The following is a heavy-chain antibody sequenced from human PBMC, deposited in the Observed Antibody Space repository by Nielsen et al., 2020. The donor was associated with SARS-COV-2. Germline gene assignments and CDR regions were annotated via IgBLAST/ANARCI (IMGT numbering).Heavy chain of an antibody. CDR3: TRLSSVGAIPPFDY. CDR1: GFTFSSYS. Sequence: GESLKISCAASGFTFSSYSMNWVRQAPGKGLEWVGRIRSKANSYATAYAASVKGRFTISRDDSKNTAYLQMNSLKTEDTAVYYCTRLSSVGAIPPFDYWGQGTLVTVSS. D-gene: IGHD1-26*01. V-gene: IGHV3-73*01. CDR2: IRSKANSYAT. J-gene: IGHJ4*02.